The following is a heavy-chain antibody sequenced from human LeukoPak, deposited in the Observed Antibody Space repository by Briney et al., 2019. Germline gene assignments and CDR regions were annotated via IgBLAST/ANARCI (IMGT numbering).Heavy chain of an antibody. J-gene: IGHJ4*02. CDR2: ISYDGSNK. D-gene: IGHD2-2*01. Sequence: PGRSLRLSCAASGLPLSSYGMHWVRQAPGRGLEWVAVISYDGSNKYYADSVKGRFTISRDNSKNTLYLQMNSLRAEDTAVYYCAKDYCSSTSCYGGRGLDYWGQGTLVTVSS. CDR1: GLPLSSYG. CDR3: AKDYCSSTSCYGGRGLDY. V-gene: IGHV3-30*18.